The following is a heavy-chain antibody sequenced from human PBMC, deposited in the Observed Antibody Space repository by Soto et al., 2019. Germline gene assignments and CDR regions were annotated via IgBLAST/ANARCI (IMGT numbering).Heavy chain of an antibody. V-gene: IGHV3-48*02. D-gene: IGHD4-17*01. J-gene: IGHJ4*01. CDR3: ARDVDADFRTDFDY. Sequence: TGGSLRLSCAASGFTFSTYSMNWVRQAPGKGLEWVSYISGNGEVIQYAASARGRFTISRDNAENSVYLEMESLRDEDTALYYCARDVDADFRTDFDYWGQGTLVTVSS. CDR2: ISGNGEVI. CDR1: GFTFSTYS.